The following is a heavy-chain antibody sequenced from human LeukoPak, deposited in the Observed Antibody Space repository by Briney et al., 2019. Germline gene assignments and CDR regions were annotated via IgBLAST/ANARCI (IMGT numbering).Heavy chain of an antibody. CDR3: ATYSSLNRREFQF. V-gene: IGHV3-30-3*01. Sequence: GGSLRLSCAASGFTFSSYAMHWVRQAPGKGLEWVAVISYDGSNKYYADSVKGRFTISRDNSKNTLYLQMNSLRAEDTAVYYCATYSSLNRREFQFWGQGTLLTVSS. CDR2: ISYDGSNK. D-gene: IGHD3-22*01. J-gene: IGHJ1*01. CDR1: GFTFSSYA.